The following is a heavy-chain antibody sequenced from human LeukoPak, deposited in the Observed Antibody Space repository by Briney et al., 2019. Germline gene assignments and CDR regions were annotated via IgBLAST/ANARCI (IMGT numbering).Heavy chain of an antibody. V-gene: IGHV3-74*01. D-gene: IGHD2-2*01. CDR3: VSFYETY. CDR1: GNYW. J-gene: IGHJ4*02. Sequence: GGSLRLSCAASGNYWMHWVRQAPGKGLVWVSHINSDGSWTSYADSVKGRFTISQDNAKNTVYLQMNNLRAEDTAVYYCVSFYETYWGRGTLVTVSS. CDR2: INSDGSWT.